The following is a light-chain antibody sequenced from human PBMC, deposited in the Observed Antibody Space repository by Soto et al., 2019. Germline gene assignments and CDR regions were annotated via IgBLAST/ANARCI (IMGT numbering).Light chain of an antibody. CDR2: AAS. Sequence: DIQMTQSPSSLSASVGDRVTISCRASQSISNYLNWYQQKPGTAPKLLIYAASSLQSGVPSXXSGRGSGTDFTLTISSLQIEDFATYFCQQSDSTPQTFGQGTKVEIK. CDR3: QQSDSTPQT. J-gene: IGKJ1*01. V-gene: IGKV1-39*01. CDR1: QSISNY.